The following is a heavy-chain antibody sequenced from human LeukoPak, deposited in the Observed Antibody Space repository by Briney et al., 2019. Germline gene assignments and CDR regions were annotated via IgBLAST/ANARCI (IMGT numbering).Heavy chain of an antibody. CDR2: INEDGSTT. V-gene: IGHV3-74*01. CDR1: GFTFSNYW. CDR3: VRDLGGRSGH. Sequence: GGSLRLSCAASGFTFSNYWMHWVRQAPGKGLVWVSRINEDGSTTNYADSVKGRSTIFRDNAKNTLYLQMNSLRAEDTAVYYCVRDLGGRSGHWGQGTLVTVSS. D-gene: IGHD1-26*01. J-gene: IGHJ4*02.